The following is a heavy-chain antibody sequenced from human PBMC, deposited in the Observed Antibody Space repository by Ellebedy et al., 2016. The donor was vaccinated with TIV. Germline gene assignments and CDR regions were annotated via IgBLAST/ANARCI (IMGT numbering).Heavy chain of an antibody. V-gene: IGHV3-21*04. CDR3: AKTLSRYGTDDAFDI. D-gene: IGHD1-14*01. Sequence: GESLKISXAASGFTVSSNYMSWVRQAPGKGLEWVSSISSSSSYIYYADSVKGRFTISRDNSKNTLYLQMNSLRAEDTAVYYCAKTLSRYGTDDAFDIWGQGTMVTVSS. CDR2: ISSSSSYI. CDR1: GFTVSSNY. J-gene: IGHJ3*02.